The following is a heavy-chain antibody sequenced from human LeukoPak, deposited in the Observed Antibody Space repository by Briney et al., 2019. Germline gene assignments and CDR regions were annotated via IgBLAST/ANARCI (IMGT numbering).Heavy chain of an antibody. V-gene: IGHV1-8*01. CDR1: GYTFTGYD. Sequence: GASVKVSCKASGYTFTGYDINWVRQATGQGLEWMGWMNPNSGNTGYAQKFQGRVTMTRNTSISTAYMELSSLRSEDTAVYYCARAGVAPGGFDYWGQGTLVTVSS. D-gene: IGHD2-8*01. CDR2: MNPNSGNT. J-gene: IGHJ4*02. CDR3: ARAGVAPGGFDY.